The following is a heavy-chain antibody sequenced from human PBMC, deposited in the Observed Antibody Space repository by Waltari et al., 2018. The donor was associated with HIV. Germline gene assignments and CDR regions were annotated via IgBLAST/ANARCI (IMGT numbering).Heavy chain of an antibody. CDR3: VRVRDSSSGWYIFDY. J-gene: IGHJ4*02. V-gene: IGHV3-13*04. D-gene: IGHD6-19*01. Sequence: EVHLVESGGGLIQPGGSLRLSCAASGFTFNTYDMHWVRQAAGEGLQWVSAIGAAGDTYYSDSVKGRFTISRENAKNSLFLQTNSLRAGDTAVYFCVRVRDSSSGWYIFDYWGQGALVTVSS. CDR1: GFTFNTYD. CDR2: IGAAGDT.